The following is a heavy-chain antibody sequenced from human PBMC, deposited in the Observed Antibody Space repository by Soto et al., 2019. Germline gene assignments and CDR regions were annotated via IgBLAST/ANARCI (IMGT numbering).Heavy chain of an antibody. CDR3: GKVLVGATGHTDSDS. D-gene: IGHD2-15*01. CDR2: VYYRGRS. Sequence: PSETLSLTCTVSGGSVSNSNYYWGWIRQSPGKGLEWIGSVYYRGRSYSKSSVKSRVTISRDTSKNQFSLKLTSVTAADTALYYCGKVLVGATGHTDSDSWGPGTLVTVSS. V-gene: IGHV4-39*01. J-gene: IGHJ4*02. CDR1: GGSVSNSNYY.